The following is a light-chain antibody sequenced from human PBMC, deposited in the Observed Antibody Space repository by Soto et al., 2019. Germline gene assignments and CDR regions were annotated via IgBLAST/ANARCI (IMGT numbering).Light chain of an antibody. CDR3: AAWDDSLNGLLG. CDR1: SSNIGSNT. Sequence: QSVLTQPPSASGTPGQRVTISCSGSSSNIGSNTVNWYQQLPGTAPKLLIYSNNQRPSGVPDRFSGSKSGTSASLAISGLQSEDEADYYCAAWDDSLNGLLGFGTGTKVTVL. V-gene: IGLV1-44*01. J-gene: IGLJ1*01. CDR2: SNN.